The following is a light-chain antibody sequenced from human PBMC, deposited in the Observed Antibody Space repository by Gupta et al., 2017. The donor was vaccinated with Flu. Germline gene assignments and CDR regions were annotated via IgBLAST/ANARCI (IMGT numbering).Light chain of an antibody. CDR3: QQCMSLPYT. CDR1: QSGSTN. J-gene: IGKJ1*01. CDR2: GAS. V-gene: IGKV3-15*01. Sequence: GERASLSCWASQSGSTNLAWYQQKPGQAPRLLIYGASTRAIGIPDRFSGSGSGTEFTLTISRLQAEDVGVYYCQQCMSLPYTFGHGTKVDIK.